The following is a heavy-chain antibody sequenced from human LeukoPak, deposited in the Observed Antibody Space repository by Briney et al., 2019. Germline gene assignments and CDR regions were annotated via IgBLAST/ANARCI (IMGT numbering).Heavy chain of an antibody. D-gene: IGHD3-10*01. CDR3: AKDGRGVRGDTYRGGFDY. V-gene: IGHV1-46*01. CDR2: INPSGGST. CDR1: GYTFTSYY. Sequence: ASVKVSCKASGYTFTSYYMHWVRQAPGQGLEWMGIINPSGGSTSYAQKFQGRVTMTRDMSTSTVYMELSSLRSEDTAVYYCAKDGRGVRGDTYRGGFDYWGQGTLVTVSS. J-gene: IGHJ4*02.